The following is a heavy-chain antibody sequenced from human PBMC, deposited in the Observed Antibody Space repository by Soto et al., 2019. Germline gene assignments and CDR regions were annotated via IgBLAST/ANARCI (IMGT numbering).Heavy chain of an antibody. CDR1: VFTVSSNY. CDR3: ARGYYYDSSGSDFDY. CDR2: IYSVGST. V-gene: IGHV3-53*01. D-gene: IGHD3-22*01. J-gene: IGHJ4*02. Sequence: GWSLRLSCASSVFTVSSNYMSWVRQAPGKGLEWVSVIYSVGSTYYADSVKGRFTISRDNSKNTLYLQMNSLRAEDTAVYYCARGYYYDSSGSDFDYWGQGTLVTVSS.